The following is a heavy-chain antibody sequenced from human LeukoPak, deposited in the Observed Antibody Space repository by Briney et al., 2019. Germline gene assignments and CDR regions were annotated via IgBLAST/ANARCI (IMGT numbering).Heavy chain of an antibody. CDR2: IWYDGSNK. D-gene: IGHD2-2*01. Sequence: PGGSLRLSCAASGFTFSSYGMHWVRQAPGKGLEWVAVIWYDGSNKYYADSVKGRFTISRDNSKNTLYLQMNSLRAEDTAVYYCANGAYCSSTSCQTPDYWGQGTLVTVSS. J-gene: IGHJ4*02. V-gene: IGHV3-30*02. CDR3: ANGAYCSSTSCQTPDY. CDR1: GFTFSSYG.